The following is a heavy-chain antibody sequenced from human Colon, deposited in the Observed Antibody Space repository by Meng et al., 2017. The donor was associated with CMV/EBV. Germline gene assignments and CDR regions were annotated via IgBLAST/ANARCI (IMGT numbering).Heavy chain of an antibody. V-gene: IGHV3-7*03. CDR2: IKQDGSEK. J-gene: IGHJ4*02. Sequence: ESRKISGAASGFTFSSYWMSWVRQAPGKGLEWVANIKQDGSEKYYVDSVKGRFTISRDNAKNSLYLQMNSLRAEDTAIYYCARDGVVVLGATRDWGQGTLVTVSS. CDR1: GFTFSSYW. D-gene: IGHD2-15*01. CDR3: ARDGVVVLGATRD.